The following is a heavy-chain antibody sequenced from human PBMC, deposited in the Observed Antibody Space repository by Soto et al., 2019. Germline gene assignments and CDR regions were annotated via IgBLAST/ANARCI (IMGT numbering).Heavy chain of an antibody. V-gene: IGHV1-69*13. J-gene: IGHJ6*02. CDR3: ARGGTTVNNLRYYYGMDV. CDR1: GGTFSSYA. Sequence: SVKVSCKASGGTFSSYAISWVRQAPGQGLEWMGGIIPIFGTANYAQKFQGRVTITADESTSTAYMELSSLRSEDTAVYYCARGGTTVNNLRYYYGMDVWGQGNTVTVSS. D-gene: IGHD4-17*01. CDR2: IIPIFGTA.